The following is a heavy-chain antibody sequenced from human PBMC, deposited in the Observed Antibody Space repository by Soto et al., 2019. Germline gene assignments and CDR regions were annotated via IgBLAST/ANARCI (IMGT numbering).Heavy chain of an antibody. D-gene: IGHD4-17*01. V-gene: IGHV3-30*18. CDR2: ISYDGSNK. CDR3: AKRMTTHYYYMDV. Sequence: QVQLVESGGGVVQPGRSLRISCAASGFTFSNYGMHWVRQAPGKGLEWVAVISYDGSNKYYADSVKGRFTISRDNSENTMYLQMNSRRAEDTAVYYCAKRMTTHYYYMDVWGKGTTVTVSS. J-gene: IGHJ6*03. CDR1: GFTFSNYG.